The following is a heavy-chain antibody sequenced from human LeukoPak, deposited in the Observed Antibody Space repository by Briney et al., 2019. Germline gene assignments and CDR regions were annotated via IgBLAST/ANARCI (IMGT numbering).Heavy chain of an antibody. V-gene: IGHV3-30*04. CDR1: GLTFSRYS. CDR3: TRDPRRLDY. CDR2: TSYDGSNK. J-gene: IGHJ4*02. Sequence: PGGSLRLSCVASGLTFSRYSMHWVRQAPGKGLEWVAVTSYDGSNKYYADSVKSRFTISRDNSKNTLYLQMNSLRAEDTAVYYCTRDPRRLDYWGQGTLVTVSS.